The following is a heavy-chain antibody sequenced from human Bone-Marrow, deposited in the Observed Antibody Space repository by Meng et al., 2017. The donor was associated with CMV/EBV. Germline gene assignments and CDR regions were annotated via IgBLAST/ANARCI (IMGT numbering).Heavy chain of an antibody. J-gene: IGHJ6*02. D-gene: IGHD2-2*01. CDR3: ARVLGYCSSTSCPPSGPPHYYYYGMDV. CDR2: ISSSSSYI. V-gene: IGHV3-21*01. CDR1: GFTFSSYW. Sequence: GESLKISCAASGFTFSSYWMSWVRQALGKGLEWVSSISSSSSYIYYADSVKGRFTISRDNAKNSLYLQMNSLRAEDTAVYYCARVLGYCSSTSCPPSGPPHYYYYGMDVWGQGTTVTVSS.